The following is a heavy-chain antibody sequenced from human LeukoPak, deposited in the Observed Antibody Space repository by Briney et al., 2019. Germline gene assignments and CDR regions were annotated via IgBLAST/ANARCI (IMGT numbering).Heavy chain of an antibody. J-gene: IGHJ4*02. V-gene: IGHV3-23*01. CDR2: LSASGGGT. Sequence: GGSLRLSCAVSGITLSNYGMAWVRQAPAKGLEWVASLSASGGGTSYADSVKGRFTISRDNRKNTLYLQMNSLRAEDTAVYFCAKRGVVIRVILVGFHKEAYYFDSWGQGALVTVSS. CDR1: GITLSNYG. CDR3: AKRGVVIRVILVGFHKEAYYFDS. D-gene: IGHD2-21*01.